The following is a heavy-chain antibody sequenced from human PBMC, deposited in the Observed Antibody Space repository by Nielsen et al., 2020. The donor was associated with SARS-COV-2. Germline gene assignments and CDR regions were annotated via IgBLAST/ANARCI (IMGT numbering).Heavy chain of an antibody. Sequence: ASVKVSCKASGYTFTSYGISWVRQAPGQGLEWMGWISAYNGNTNYAQKLQGGVTMTTDTSTSTAYMELRSLRSDDTAVYYCARMNREEVRGVIVSWYYYGMDVWGQGTTVTVSS. CDR1: GYTFTSYG. D-gene: IGHD3-10*01. V-gene: IGHV1-18*01. CDR3: ARMNREEVRGVIVSWYYYGMDV. CDR2: ISAYNGNT. J-gene: IGHJ6*02.